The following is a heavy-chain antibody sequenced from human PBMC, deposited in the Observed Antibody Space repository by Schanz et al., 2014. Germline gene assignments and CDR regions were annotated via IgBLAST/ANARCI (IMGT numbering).Heavy chain of an antibody. CDR2: ISGSGGST. CDR3: AKDLLYGAPMPLNHLDY. Sequence: EVQLLESGGGLEQPGGSLRLSCAASGFTFSSYAMSWVRQAPGKGLEWVSGISGSGGSTYYADSVKGRFTISRDNSKNTLYLQMNSLRAEDTAVYYCAKDLLYGAPMPLNHLDYWGQGTLVTVSS. CDR1: GFTFSSYA. D-gene: IGHD2-2*01. J-gene: IGHJ4*02. V-gene: IGHV3-23*01.